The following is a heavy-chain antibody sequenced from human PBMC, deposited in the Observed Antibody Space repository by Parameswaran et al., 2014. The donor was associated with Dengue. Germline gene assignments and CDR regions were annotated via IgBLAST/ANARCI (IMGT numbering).Heavy chain of an antibody. J-gene: IGHJ6*02. D-gene: IGHD2-2*01. Sequence: APGKGLEWVAVIWYDGSNKNYADSVKGRFTISRDNSKNTLYVQMNSLRAEDTAVYYCARAEGYCSSVNCRWIYYYNIDVWGQGTTVTVSS. CDR3: ARAEGYCSSVNCRWIYYYNIDV. CDR2: IWYDGSNK. V-gene: IGHV3-33*01.